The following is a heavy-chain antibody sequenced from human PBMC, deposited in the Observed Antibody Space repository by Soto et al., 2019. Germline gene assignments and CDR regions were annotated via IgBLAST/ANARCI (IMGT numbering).Heavy chain of an antibody. J-gene: IGHJ4*02. CDR3: ARLEGLATISYYFDF. Sequence: SETLSLTCSVSDDSINSDKYYWGWINKPPGKGLEWIGSIYYRGNAYYNPSLQTRVTISLDKSRSQFSLKLNSVTAAGSAVYFCARLEGLATISYYFDFWGPGALVTVSS. CDR2: IYYRGNA. D-gene: IGHD3-9*01. CDR1: DDSINSDKYY. V-gene: IGHV4-39*01.